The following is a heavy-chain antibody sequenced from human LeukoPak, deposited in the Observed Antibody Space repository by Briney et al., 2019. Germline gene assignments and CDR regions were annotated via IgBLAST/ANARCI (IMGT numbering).Heavy chain of an antibody. V-gene: IGHV1-2*02. CDR1: GYTFTGYY. CDR3: ARVLVQYSSTLPDP. J-gene: IGHJ5*02. CDR2: INPNSGGT. D-gene: IGHD6-13*01. Sequence: ASVKVSCKASGYTFTGYYMHWVRQAPGQGLEWMGWINPNSGGTNYAQKFQGRVTMTRDTSISTAYMELSRLRSDDTAVYYCARVLVQYSSTLPDPWAREPWSPSPQ.